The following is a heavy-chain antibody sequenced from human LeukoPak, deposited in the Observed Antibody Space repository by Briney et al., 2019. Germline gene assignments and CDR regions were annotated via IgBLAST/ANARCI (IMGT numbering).Heavy chain of an antibody. V-gene: IGHV3-74*01. CDR1: GFTLSSYW. CDR2: TNNVGVST. Sequence: GGSLRLSCATSGFTLSSYWMHWVRQVPGKGLEWPSRTNNVGVSTSYADSVKGRFTISRDNAKNTLYLRMNSLRAEDTAIYYCARKPLSGGYGGTIDYWGQGTLVTVSS. J-gene: IGHJ4*02. CDR3: ARKPLSGGYGGTIDY. D-gene: IGHD5-12*01.